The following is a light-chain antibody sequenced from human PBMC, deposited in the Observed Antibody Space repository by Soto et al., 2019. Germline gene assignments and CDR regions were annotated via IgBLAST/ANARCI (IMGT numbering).Light chain of an antibody. V-gene: IGLV2-23*01. J-gene: IGLJ2*01. CDR2: EGS. CDR1: SSDVGGYNL. CDR3: CSYAGSSTLL. Sequence: QSALTQPASVSGSPGQSITISCTGTSSDVGGYNLVSWYQQHPGKTPKLMICEGSKRPSGVSNRFSGSKSGNTASLTISGLQAEDEADYYCCSYAGSSTLLFGGGTKLTVL.